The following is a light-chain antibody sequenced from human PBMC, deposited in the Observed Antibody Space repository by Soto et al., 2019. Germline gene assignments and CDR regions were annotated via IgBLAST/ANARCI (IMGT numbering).Light chain of an antibody. CDR3: QKYNSAPWT. V-gene: IGKV1-27*01. CDR2: PAS. J-gene: IGKJ1*01. Sequence: DIQLTQSPSFLSASVGDRVTVSCRASQDISTSLAWFQQKAGKVPQLLVYPASTLQSGVPSRFSGSGSGTDFTLTISSLQPEDVATYYCQKYNSAPWTFGQGTKVEIK. CDR1: QDISTS.